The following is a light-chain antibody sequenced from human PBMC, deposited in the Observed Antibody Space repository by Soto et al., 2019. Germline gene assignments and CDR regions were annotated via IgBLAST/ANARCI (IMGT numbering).Light chain of an antibody. V-gene: IGLV2-14*01. CDR1: SSDIGAYNS. CDR2: DVS. Sequence: QSALTQPASVSASPGQSITISCTGTSSDIGAYNSVSWYQQHPGKAPQLMIYDVSYRPSGISSRFSCSKSGNTASLTISGLQADDDADYYCASYTSARIRVFGGGTKLTVL. J-gene: IGLJ2*01. CDR3: ASYTSARIRV.